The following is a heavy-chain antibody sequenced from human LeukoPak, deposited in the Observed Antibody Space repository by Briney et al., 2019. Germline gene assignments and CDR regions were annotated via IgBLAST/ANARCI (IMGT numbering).Heavy chain of an antibody. D-gene: IGHD2-21*02. V-gene: IGHV1-2*02. CDR1: GYTFTGYY. J-gene: IGHJ4*02. Sequence: ASVKVSCKASGYTFTGYYMHCVRQAPGQGLEWMGWINPNSGGTNYAQKFQGRVTMTRDTSISTAYMELSRLRSDDTAVYYCARESCGGDCYDFDYWGQGTLVTVSS. CDR3: ARESCGGDCYDFDY. CDR2: INPNSGGT.